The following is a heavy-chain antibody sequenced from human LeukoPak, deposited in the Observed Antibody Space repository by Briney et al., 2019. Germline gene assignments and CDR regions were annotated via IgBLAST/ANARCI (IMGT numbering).Heavy chain of an antibody. CDR2: ISYDGGNK. J-gene: IGHJ4*02. D-gene: IGHD3-22*01. Sequence: GGSLRLSCAAAGSTFGSYAMHEGRQAAGRGVGWGAVISYDGGNKYYADSVKGRFTISRDHSKSPLDLQTNSLRAEDTAVYYCARDNYDSSGYYPSGYWGQGTLVSVSS. CDR1: GSTFGSYA. CDR3: ARDNYDSSGYYPSGY. V-gene: IGHV3-30*01.